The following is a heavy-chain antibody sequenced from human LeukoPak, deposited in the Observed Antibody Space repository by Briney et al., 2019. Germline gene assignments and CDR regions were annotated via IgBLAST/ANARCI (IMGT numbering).Heavy chain of an antibody. CDR3: ARTDCSGGSCYFDY. Sequence: SETLSLTCTVSGGSISSYYWSWVRQPPGKGLEWIGYIYYSGSTNYNPSLKSRVTISVDTSKNQFSLKLSSVTAADTAVYYCARTDCSGGSCYFDYWGQGTLVTVSS. J-gene: IGHJ4*02. CDR2: IYYSGST. V-gene: IGHV4-59*01. D-gene: IGHD2-15*01. CDR1: GGSISSYY.